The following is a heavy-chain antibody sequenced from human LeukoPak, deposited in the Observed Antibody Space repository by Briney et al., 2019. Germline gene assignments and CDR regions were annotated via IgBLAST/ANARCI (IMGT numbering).Heavy chain of an antibody. CDR3: AKDRQMAVAGNSAFDI. CDR2: ISGSGGST. CDR1: GFTFSSYA. V-gene: IGHV3-23*01. Sequence: GESLKISCAASGFTFSSYAMSWVRQAPGKGLEWVSAISGSGGSTYYADSVKGRFTISRDNSKNTLYLQMNSLRAEDTAVYYCAKDRQMAVAGNSAFDIWGQGTMVTVSS. J-gene: IGHJ3*02. D-gene: IGHD6-19*01.